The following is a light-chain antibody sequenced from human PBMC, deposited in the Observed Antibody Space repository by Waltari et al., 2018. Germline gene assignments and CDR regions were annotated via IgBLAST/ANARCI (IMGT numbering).Light chain of an antibody. CDR2: SNN. Sequence: QSVLTQPPSASGPPGQRVTTSCSASSSNIGSNTVNWYQQLPGMAPKLIIYSNNQRPSGVPDRFSGSKSGTSASLAISGLQSDDEADYYCAAWDVSLKGVFGGGTKVTVL. J-gene: IGLJ2*01. CDR1: SSNIGSNT. V-gene: IGLV1-44*01. CDR3: AAWDVSLKGV.